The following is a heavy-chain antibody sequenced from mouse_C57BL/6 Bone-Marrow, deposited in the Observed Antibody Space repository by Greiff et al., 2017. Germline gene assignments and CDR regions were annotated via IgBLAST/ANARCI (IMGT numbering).Heavy chain of an antibody. CDR2: GQGLEWIG. V-gene: IGHV1-87*01. CDR1: YTFSRRVH. D-gene: IGHD4-1*02. Sequence: QVQLQQSGPELARPWASVKLSCQAFYTFSRRVHFAIRDTNYWMQWVKQRPGQGLEWIGAIYPGNGDPSYDQKFKGKATLTADKSSSTAYMQLGSLTSVDCAVYYCASSTGTGWYIDVWGTGTTVTVSS. J-gene: IGHJ1*03. CDR3: SVDCAVYYCASSTGTGWYIDV.